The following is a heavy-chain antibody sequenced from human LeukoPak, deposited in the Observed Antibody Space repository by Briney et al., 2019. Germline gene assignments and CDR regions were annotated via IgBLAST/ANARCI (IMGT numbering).Heavy chain of an antibody. D-gene: IGHD3-3*01. J-gene: IGHJ6*02. V-gene: IGHV3-30-3*01. CDR1: GFTFSSYA. CDR2: ISYDGSNK. CDR3: ARDFLEWYYYYYGMDV. Sequence: GGSLRLSCAASGFTFSSYAMHWVRQAPGKGLEWVAVISYDGSNKYYADSVKGRFTISRDNSKNTLYLQMNSLRAEDTAMYYCARDFLEWYYYYYGMDVWGQGTTVTVSS.